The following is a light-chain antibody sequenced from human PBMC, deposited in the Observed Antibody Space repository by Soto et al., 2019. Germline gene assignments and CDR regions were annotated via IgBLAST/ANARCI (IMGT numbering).Light chain of an antibody. CDR2: AAS. J-gene: IGKJ3*01. CDR1: QTVRSN. V-gene: IGKV3D-15*01. CDR3: QQYGGSPFT. Sequence: RVMTQSPDTLSVSPGERATLSCRASQTVRSNLAWYQQKPGQAPRLLIYAASTRATGIPARFIGNGSGTEFTLTISSLQSEDFAVYYCQQYGGSPFTFGPGTKVDIK.